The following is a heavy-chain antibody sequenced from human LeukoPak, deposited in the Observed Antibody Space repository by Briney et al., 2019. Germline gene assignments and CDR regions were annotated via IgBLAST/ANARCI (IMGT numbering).Heavy chain of an antibody. CDR3: ARDAAGFNSSWEFDY. CDR2: IHYSGAT. V-gene: IGHV4-59*01. Sequence: PSETLSLTCTVSGGSISSNYWSWIRQPPGKGLEWIGYIHYSGATNYNPSLKSRVTISADTSKNQFFLKLSSVTAADTAMYYCARDAAGFNSSWEFDYWGQGTLVTVSS. D-gene: IGHD6-13*01. J-gene: IGHJ4*02. CDR1: GGSISSNY.